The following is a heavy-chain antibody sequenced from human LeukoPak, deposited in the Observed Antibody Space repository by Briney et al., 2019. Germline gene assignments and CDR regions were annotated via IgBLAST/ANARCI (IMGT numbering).Heavy chain of an antibody. Sequence: SETLSLTCTVSGGSISSYYWSWIRQPAGKGLEWIGRIYTSGSTNYNPSLKSRVTMSVDTSKNQFSLKLSSVTAADTAVYYCAASRSAGSGPNRGALDSWGPGTLVTVSS. CDR3: AASRSAGSGPNRGALDS. D-gene: IGHD3-10*01. CDR1: GGSISSYY. V-gene: IGHV4-4*07. CDR2: IYTSGST. J-gene: IGHJ4*02.